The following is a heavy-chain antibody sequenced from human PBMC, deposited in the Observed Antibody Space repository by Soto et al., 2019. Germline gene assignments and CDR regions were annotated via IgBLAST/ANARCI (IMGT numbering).Heavy chain of an antibody. Sequence: VQLVESGGGLVQPGGSLRLSCAASGFTFSTHAMHWVRQAPGKGLECVAIVSFDGSNKYYADSVKGRFTISRDNSKNTLYLQMSGLTPEDTAVYYCARDQTGITTTGGGRIDHWGQGTLVTVSS. CDR1: GFTFSTHA. CDR3: ARDQTGITTTGGGRIDH. D-gene: IGHD1-20*01. J-gene: IGHJ4*02. CDR2: VSFDGSNK. V-gene: IGHV3-30-3*01.